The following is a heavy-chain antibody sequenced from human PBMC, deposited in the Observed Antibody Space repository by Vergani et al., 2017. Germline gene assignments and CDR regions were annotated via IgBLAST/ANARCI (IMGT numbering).Heavy chain of an antibody. D-gene: IGHD2-15*01. CDR2: IHTGGST. CDR1: GGSINPSSSF. J-gene: IGHJ4*02. V-gene: IGHV4-61*02. Sequence: QVQLQESGPGLVKPSETLSLICTVSGGSINPSSSFWGWIRQPAGKGPEWIGHIHTGGSTDLNPSFKSRVSISVDTSKSQFSLKLNSVTVADTAVYYCARSRPYCTSGSCPAIWGQGTLVTVSS. CDR3: ARSRPYCTSGSCPAI.